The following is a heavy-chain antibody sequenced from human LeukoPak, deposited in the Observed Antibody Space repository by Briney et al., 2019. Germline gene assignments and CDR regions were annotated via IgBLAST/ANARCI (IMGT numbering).Heavy chain of an antibody. D-gene: IGHD3-22*01. V-gene: IGHV3-48*04. Sequence: YYSDSVRGRCTVSRDNVKNSLYLQLNSLRAEDTSVYYCARDIRYFHYDTSSFSKGTDAFDIWGQGTVVTVSS. J-gene: IGHJ3*02. CDR3: ARDIRYFHYDTSSFSKGTDAFDI.